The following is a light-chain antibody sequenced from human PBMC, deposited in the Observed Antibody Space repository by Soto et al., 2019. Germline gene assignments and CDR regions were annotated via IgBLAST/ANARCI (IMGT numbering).Light chain of an antibody. J-gene: IGKJ1*01. V-gene: IGKV3-15*01. CDR2: GAS. CDR1: QSVDIS. Sequence: EILLTQSPATLSVSQGEIVTHSCRASQSVDISLAWYQQKPGQAPRLLIYGASTRATDMPGTFSGRGSGTEFTLTISSLRPEDFGVYYCQQYRSWPRTFGQGTKVDIK. CDR3: QQYRSWPRT.